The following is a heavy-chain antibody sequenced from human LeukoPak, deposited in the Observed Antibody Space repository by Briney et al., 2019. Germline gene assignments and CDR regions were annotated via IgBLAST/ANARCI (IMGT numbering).Heavy chain of an antibody. J-gene: IGHJ3*02. D-gene: IGHD3-10*01. CDR1: KFTFSSYW. V-gene: IGHV3-74*01. CDR3: ARGSEDHNTMVRGVIVPHAFDI. Sequence: GGSLRLSCAASKFTFSSYWMHWVRQAPGKGLVWVSRINPDGSTTNYADSVKGRFTISRDNAKNSLYLQMNSLRAEDTAVYYCARGSEDHNTMVRGVIVPHAFDIWGQGTMATVSS. CDR2: INPDGSTT.